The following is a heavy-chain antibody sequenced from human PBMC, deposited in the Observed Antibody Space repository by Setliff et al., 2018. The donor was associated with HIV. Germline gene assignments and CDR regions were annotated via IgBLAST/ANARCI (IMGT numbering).Heavy chain of an antibody. J-gene: IGHJ3*02. Sequence: SETLSLTCAVYGASFSDYYWSWTRQPPGQGLEWIGEINHSGSTSYNPSLKSRVTISVDTSKNQFSLKLSSVTAADTAVYYCAREGTYSGTYWVRRVASFDIWGQGTMVTVSS. CDR2: INHSGST. CDR3: AREGTYSGTYWVRRVASFDI. V-gene: IGHV4-34*01. CDR1: GASFSDYY. D-gene: IGHD1-26*01.